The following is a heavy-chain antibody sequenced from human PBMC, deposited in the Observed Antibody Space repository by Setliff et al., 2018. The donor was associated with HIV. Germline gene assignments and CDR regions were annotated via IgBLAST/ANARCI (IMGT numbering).Heavy chain of an antibody. J-gene: IGHJ4*02. CDR1: GGSISSYY. CDR3: ARRAVPSLGIVVLPAGALDF. D-gene: IGHD2-2*01. V-gene: IGHV4-59*04. Sequence: SETLSLTCTVSGGSISSYYWSWIRQPPGKGLEWIGTMYYSGTTYYNPSLKSRVTISIDTSKNHLSLKLTSVTAADTALYYCARRAVPSLGIVVLPAGALDFWGPGTLVTVSS. CDR2: MYYSGTT.